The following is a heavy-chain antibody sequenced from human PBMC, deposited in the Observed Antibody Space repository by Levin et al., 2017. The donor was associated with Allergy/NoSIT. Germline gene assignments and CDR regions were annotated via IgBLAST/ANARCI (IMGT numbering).Heavy chain of an antibody. D-gene: IGHD2-2*01. CDR2: IKSKTDGGTT. CDR1: GFTFSNAW. CDR3: TTGRSTSDYYYYGMDV. J-gene: IGHJ6*02. V-gene: IGHV3-15*01. Sequence: GGSLRLSCAASGFTFSNAWMSWVRQAPGKGLEWVGRIKSKTDGGTTDYAAPVKGRFTISRDDSKNTLYLQMNSLKTEDTAVYYCTTGRSTSDYYYYGMDVWGQGTTVTVSS.